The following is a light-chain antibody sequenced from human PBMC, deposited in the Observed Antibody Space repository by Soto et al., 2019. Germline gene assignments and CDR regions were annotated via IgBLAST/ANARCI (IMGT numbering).Light chain of an antibody. Sequence: QSVLTQPPSVSGAPGQRVTISCTGSSSNIGAGYDVHWYQQLPGTAPKLLIYGNNNRPSGVPDRFSGSKSGTSASLAITGLQAEDEADYYCQSYDISLSGYWVFGGGTKVTVL. CDR3: QSYDISLSGYWV. CDR1: SSNIGAGYD. CDR2: GNN. V-gene: IGLV1-40*01. J-gene: IGLJ3*02.